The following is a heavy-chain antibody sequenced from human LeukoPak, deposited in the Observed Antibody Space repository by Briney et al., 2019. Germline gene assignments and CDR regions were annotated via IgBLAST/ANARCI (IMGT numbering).Heavy chain of an antibody. CDR2: ISASGGST. CDR3: AKGISIYSYFDN. CDR1: GFTFSSFA. J-gene: IGHJ4*02. D-gene: IGHD3-16*02. V-gene: IGHV3-23*01. Sequence: GGSLRLSCAASGFTFSSFAMSWVRQAPGKGLEWISVISASGGSTYYADSVKGRFPISRDNSKNTLHLQMNSLRAEDTAVYYCAKGISIYSYFDNWGQGTLVTVSS.